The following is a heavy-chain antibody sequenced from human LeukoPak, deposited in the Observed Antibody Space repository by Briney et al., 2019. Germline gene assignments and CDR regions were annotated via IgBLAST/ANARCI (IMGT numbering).Heavy chain of an antibody. CDR1: GYSFASYW. CDR2: IYPGDSDT. V-gene: IGHV5-51*01. J-gene: IGHJ1*01. D-gene: IGHD3-10*01. CDR3: ARRRYYGSGDFDL. Sequence: GESLKISCKGSGYSFASYWIGWVRQMPGKGLEWMGVIYPGDSDTTYSPSLQGQVIISVDTSLTTVYLQWSSLRPSDTAIYYCARRRYYGSGDFDLWGQGTLVTVSS.